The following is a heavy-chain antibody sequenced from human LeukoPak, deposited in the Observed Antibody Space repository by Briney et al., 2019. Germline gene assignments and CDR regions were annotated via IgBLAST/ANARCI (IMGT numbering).Heavy chain of an antibody. CDR3: ARDLLHWFDP. Sequence: SETLSLTCAVSGGSISSGGYSWSWIRQPPGKGLEWIGYIYHSGGTYYNPSLKSRVTISVDRSKNQFSLKLSSVTAADTAVYYCARDLLHWFDPWGQGTLVTVSS. J-gene: IGHJ5*02. CDR2: IYHSGGT. V-gene: IGHV4-30-2*01. CDR1: GGSISSGGYS.